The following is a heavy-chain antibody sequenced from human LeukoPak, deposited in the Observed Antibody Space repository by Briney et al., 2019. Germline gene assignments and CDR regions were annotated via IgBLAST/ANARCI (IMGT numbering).Heavy chain of an antibody. CDR1: GFTFSSYW. J-gene: IGHJ4*02. V-gene: IGHV3-7*01. CDR2: IVEDGSET. Sequence: SGGSLRLSCATSGFTFSSYWMTWVRQAPGKGLERVASIVEDGSETYYLDSVKGRFTFSRDNAKNSLYLQMNSLRGEDTAVYYCARDPTRRFDLWGQGTLVTVSS. CDR3: ARDPTRRFDL.